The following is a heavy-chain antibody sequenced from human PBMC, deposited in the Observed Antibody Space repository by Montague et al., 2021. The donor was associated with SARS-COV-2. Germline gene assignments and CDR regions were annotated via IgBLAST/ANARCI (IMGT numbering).Heavy chain of an antibody. Sequence: TLSLTCSVSGASIRGAYHWSWIRQHPGKDLEWIGHTYDDRPIXXNPSLGGRASISLDTSENRFSLTLTSVTAADTALYYCAAYIIGAGGRGSWGQGALVTVSS. J-gene: IGHJ1*01. D-gene: IGHD3-16*01. CDR3: AAYIIGAGGRGS. V-gene: IGHV4-31*03. CDR2: TYDDRPI. CDR1: GASIRGAYH.